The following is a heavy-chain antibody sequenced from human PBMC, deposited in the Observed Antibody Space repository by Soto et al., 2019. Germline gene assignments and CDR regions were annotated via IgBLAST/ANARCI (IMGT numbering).Heavy chain of an antibody. CDR1: GFTFSDYA. CDR2: ISFDGNIE. D-gene: IGHD6-19*01. V-gene: IGHV3-30-3*01. Sequence: QVQLVESGGGVVQPGRSLRLSCAASGFTFSDYAMYWVRQAPGKGLEWVSVISFDGNIEYYTGSVKGRFTISRDNSKNTLHLQVNSLRTEDTALYYCARAPGHSVHSSGWQIDYWGQGTLVTVSS. J-gene: IGHJ4*02. CDR3: ARAPGHSVHSSGWQIDY.